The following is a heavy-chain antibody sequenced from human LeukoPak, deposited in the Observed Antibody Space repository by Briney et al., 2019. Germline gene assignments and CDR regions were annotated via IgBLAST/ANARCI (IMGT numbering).Heavy chain of an antibody. CDR1: GCTFSSYE. Sequence: GGSLRLSCVASGCTFSSYEMNWVRQAPGKGLEWTAYISSSGRTIYYADSVKGRFTVSRDNAKNSLYLQMNSLRAEDTAVYYCARVYRSTTVITVDYWGQGTLVTVSS. D-gene: IGHD4-23*01. CDR3: ARVYRSTTVITVDY. J-gene: IGHJ4*02. V-gene: IGHV3-48*03. CDR2: ISSSGRTI.